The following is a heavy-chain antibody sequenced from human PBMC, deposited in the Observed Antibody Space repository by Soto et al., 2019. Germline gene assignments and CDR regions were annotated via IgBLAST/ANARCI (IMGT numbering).Heavy chain of an antibody. V-gene: IGHV1-69*12. CDR3: ASCLVTIYFCYYGMDV. CDR1: GGTFSRYS. CDR2: IIPVFGTA. Sequence: QVQLVQSGAEVKKPGSSVKVSCKASGGTFSRYSISWVRQAPGQGLEWMGGIIPVFGTANYAQKFQGRVTISGDESMSTVYIELSSLTSDDTAVYLCASCLVTIYFCYYGMDVWGQGTTVTVSS. J-gene: IGHJ6*02. D-gene: IGHD2-21*02.